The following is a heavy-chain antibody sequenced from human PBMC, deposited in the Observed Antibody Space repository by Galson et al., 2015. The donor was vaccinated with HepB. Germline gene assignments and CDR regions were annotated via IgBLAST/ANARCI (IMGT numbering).Heavy chain of an antibody. V-gene: IGHV5-51*03. CDR3: ARSSTSYTRSAVWGY. D-gene: IGHD6-6*01. CDR2: IYLGDSDT. J-gene: IGHJ4*02. CDR1: GYRFPTYW. Sequence: QSGAEVKKPGESLKISCKGSGYRFPTYWIAWVRQMPGKGLEWMGIIYLGDSDTRYSPSFQGQVAFSVDKSINTAYLQWNSLKPSDTAIYYCARSSTSYTRSAVWGYWGQGTLVTVSS.